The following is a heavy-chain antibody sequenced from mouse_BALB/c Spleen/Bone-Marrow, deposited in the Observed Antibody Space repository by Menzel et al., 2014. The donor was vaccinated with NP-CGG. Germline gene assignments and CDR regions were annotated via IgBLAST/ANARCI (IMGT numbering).Heavy chain of an antibody. J-gene: IGHJ3*01. Sequence: VKLMESGPGLVAPSQSLSIPCTVSGFSLTSYGVHWVRQPPGKGLEWLGVIWAGGSTNYNSALMSRLSISKDNTKSQVVLKMNSLQTDDTAMYYCARDRGGSYWGQGTLVTVSA. CDR2: IWAGGST. V-gene: IGHV2-9*02. CDR3: ARDRGGSY. CDR1: GFSLTSYG.